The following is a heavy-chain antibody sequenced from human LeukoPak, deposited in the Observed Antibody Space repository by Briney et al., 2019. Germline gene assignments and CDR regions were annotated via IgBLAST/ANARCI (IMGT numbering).Heavy chain of an antibody. V-gene: IGHV4-59*01. D-gene: IGHD3-16*02. CDR1: GGSISSYC. CDR3: ARVRSYDYVWGSYRYPVSFDY. CDR2: IYYSGST. J-gene: IGHJ4*02. Sequence: SETLSLTCTVSGGSISSYCWSWIRQPPGKGLEWIGYIYYSGSTNYNPSLKSRVTISVDTSKNQFSLKLSSVTAADTAVYYCARVRSYDYVWGSYRYPVSFDYSGQGTLVAVSS.